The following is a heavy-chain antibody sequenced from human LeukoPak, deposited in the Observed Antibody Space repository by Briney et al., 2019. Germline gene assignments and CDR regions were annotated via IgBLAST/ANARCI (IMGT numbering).Heavy chain of an antibody. CDR2: IYSGGST. V-gene: IGHV4-39*07. CDR1: GGSLSSSHYS. CDR3: ARGATGSAYSPPNS. Sequence: SETLSLTCTVPGGSLSSSHYSWGWIRQPPGKGLEWIGSIYSGGSTYYNPSLKSRVTISVDTSKNQFSLNLSSVTAADTAVYYCARGATGSAYSPPNSWGQGTLVTVSS. J-gene: IGHJ4*02. D-gene: IGHD3-22*01.